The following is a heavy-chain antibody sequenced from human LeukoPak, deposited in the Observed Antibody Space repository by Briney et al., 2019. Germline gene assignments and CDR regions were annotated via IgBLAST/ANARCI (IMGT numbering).Heavy chain of an antibody. Sequence: GGSLRLSCAASGFTFSSYAMHWVRQAPGKGLEWVSVIHSGGSTYYADSVKGRFTMSRDNSKNTLSLQMNSLRVEDTAVYYCARSGFSNMGCWGQGTLVTVSS. V-gene: IGHV3-53*01. CDR3: ARSGFSNMGC. CDR2: IHSGGST. D-gene: IGHD2/OR15-2a*01. J-gene: IGHJ4*02. CDR1: GFTFSSYA.